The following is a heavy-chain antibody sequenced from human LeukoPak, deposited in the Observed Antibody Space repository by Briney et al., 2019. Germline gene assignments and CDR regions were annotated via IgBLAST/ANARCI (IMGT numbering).Heavy chain of an antibody. J-gene: IGHJ3*02. V-gene: IGHV4-34*01. CDR1: GGSFSGYY. CDR3: ATRGTVVTPGAFDI. CDR2: INHSGST. Sequence: SETLSLTCAVYGGSFSGYYWSWIRQPPGKGLEWIGEINHSGSTNYNPSLKSRVTISVDTSKNQFSLKLSSVTAADTAVYYCATRGTVVTPGAFDIWGQGTMVTVSS. D-gene: IGHD4-23*01.